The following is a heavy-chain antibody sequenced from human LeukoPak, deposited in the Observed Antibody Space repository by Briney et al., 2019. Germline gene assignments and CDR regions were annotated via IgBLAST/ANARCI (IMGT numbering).Heavy chain of an antibody. CDR3: ARFGDAFDI. CDR1: GFSFSSYE. D-gene: IGHD3-10*01. J-gene: IGHJ3*02. V-gene: IGHV3-48*03. Sequence: PGGSLRLSCAASGFSFSSYEMNWVRQAPGKGLEWVSYISRGGRTIYYADSVKGRFTISRDNAKNSLYLQMSSLRAEDTAVYYCARFGDAFDIWGQGTMVTVSS. CDR2: ISRGGRTI.